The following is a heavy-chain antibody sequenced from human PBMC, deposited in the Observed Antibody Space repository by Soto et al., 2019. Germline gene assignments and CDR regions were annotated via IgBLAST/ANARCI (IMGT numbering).Heavy chain of an antibody. Sequence: PGESLKISCKGSGYSFTSYWISWVRQMPGKGLEWMGRIDPSDSYTNYSPSFQGHVTISADKSISTAYLQWSSLKASDTAMYYCATAPISSSWPENWFDPWGQGTLVTVSS. CDR2: IDPSDSYT. J-gene: IGHJ5*02. D-gene: IGHD6-13*01. CDR3: ATAPISSSWPENWFDP. CDR1: GYSFTSYW. V-gene: IGHV5-10-1*01.